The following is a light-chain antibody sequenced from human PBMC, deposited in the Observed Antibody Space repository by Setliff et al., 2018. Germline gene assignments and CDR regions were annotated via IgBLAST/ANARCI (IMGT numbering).Light chain of an antibody. CDR3: QQYESFST. V-gene: IGKV1-5*03. CDR1: QSITNL. CDR2: KAF. J-gene: IGKJ1*01. Sequence: DIQMTQSPSSLSASVGDRVTITCRASQSITNLLAWYQQKPGKAPKLLIYKAFTLEDGVPSRFSGSGSGTEFTLTISSLQPDDFATYYCQQYESFSTFGQGTRWIS.